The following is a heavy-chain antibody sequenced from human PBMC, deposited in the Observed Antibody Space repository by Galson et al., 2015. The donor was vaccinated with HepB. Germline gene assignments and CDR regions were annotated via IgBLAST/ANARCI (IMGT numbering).Heavy chain of an antibody. CDR1: GGSISGSNW. Sequence: SETLSLTCAVSGGSISGSNWWSWVRQPPGKGLEWIGEIYHSGSTNYNPSLKSRVTISVDTSKNQFSLKQSSVTAADTAVYYCARVQGYGSAFDIWGQGTMVTVSS. D-gene: IGHD1-1*01. J-gene: IGHJ3*02. CDR2: IYHSGST. V-gene: IGHV4-4*02. CDR3: ARVQGYGSAFDI.